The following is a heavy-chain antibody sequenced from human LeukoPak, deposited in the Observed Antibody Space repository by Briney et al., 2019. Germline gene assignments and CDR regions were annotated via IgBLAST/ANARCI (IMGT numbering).Heavy chain of an antibody. V-gene: IGHV1-18*01. J-gene: IGHJ5*02. D-gene: IGHD6-19*01. CDR1: GYTFTSYG. Sequence: GASVKVSCKASGYTFTSYGISWVRQAPGQGLEWMGWISAYNGNTNYAQKLQGRVTMTTDTSTSTAYMELRSLRSDDTAVYYCARVVPSPHRSGWYWFDPWGQGTLVTVSS. CDR2: ISAYNGNT. CDR3: ARVVPSPHRSGWYWFDP.